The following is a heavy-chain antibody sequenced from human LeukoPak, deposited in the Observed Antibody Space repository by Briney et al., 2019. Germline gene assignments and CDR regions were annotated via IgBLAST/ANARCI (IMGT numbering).Heavy chain of an antibody. CDR1: GWSFNDYY. J-gene: IGHJ5*02. V-gene: IGHV4-34*01. D-gene: IGHD2-2*01. CDR3: ARGQVPAARGYNWFDP. Sequence: PSETLSLLCAVYGWSFNDYYWNWIRQPPGKGLEWIGEINARGDTNYNPPLKSRVTISVDTSKKQFSLRLTSMIAADTALYYCARGQVPAARGYNWFDPWGQGTLVTVSS. CDR2: INARGDT.